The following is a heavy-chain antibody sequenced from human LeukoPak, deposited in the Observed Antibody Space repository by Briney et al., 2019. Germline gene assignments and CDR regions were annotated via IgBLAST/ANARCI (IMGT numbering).Heavy chain of an antibody. D-gene: IGHD3-10*01. V-gene: IGHV3-23*01. CDR2: ISDSGTIT. CDR3: AKTIRAIIVSQGSVY. J-gene: IGHJ4*02. CDR1: GFTFRSFG. Sequence: PGGSLRLSCAASGFTFRSFGMSWVRQAPGKGLEWVSAISDSGTITYYADSVKGRFTITRDNSKNTLYLQMSSLRAEYTAVYYCAKTIRAIIVSQGSVYWGQGTRVTVSA.